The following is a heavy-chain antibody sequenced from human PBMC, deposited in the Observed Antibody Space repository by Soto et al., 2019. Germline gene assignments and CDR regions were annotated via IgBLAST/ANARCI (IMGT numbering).Heavy chain of an antibody. Sequence: PGGSLRLSCAASGFTFSSYGMHWVRQAPGKGLEWVAVISYDGSNKYYADSVKGRFTISRDNSKNTLYLQMNSLRAEDTAVYYCAKDPRGTMVRGVKYNWFDPWGQGTLVTVSS. J-gene: IGHJ5*02. CDR3: AKDPRGTMVRGVKYNWFDP. D-gene: IGHD3-10*01. V-gene: IGHV3-30*18. CDR1: GFTFSSYG. CDR2: ISYDGSNK.